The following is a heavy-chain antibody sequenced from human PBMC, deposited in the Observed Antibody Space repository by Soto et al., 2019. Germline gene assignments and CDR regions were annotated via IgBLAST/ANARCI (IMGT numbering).Heavy chain of an antibody. CDR3: ASSYYDILTGYPYYYYYGMDV. Sequence: TGGSLRLSCAASGFIFSNYGMSWVRQAPGKGLEWVSAISGSGGSTYYADSVKGRFTISRDNSKNTLYLQMNSLRAEDTAVYYCASSYYDILTGYPYYYYYGMDVWGQGTTVTVSS. CDR2: ISGSGGST. J-gene: IGHJ6*02. V-gene: IGHV3-23*01. CDR1: GFIFSNYG. D-gene: IGHD3-9*01.